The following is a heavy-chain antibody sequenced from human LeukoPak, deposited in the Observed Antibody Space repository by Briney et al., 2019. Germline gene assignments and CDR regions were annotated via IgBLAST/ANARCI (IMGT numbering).Heavy chain of an antibody. CDR3: ARGSWSRGFDY. D-gene: IGHD6-13*01. CDR1: GFTFSSYS. V-gene: IGHV3-21*01. J-gene: IGHJ4*02. Sequence: GGSLRLSCAASGFTFSSYSMNWVRQAPGKGLEWVSSISSSSSYIYYADSVKGRFTISRDNAKNSLYLQMYSLRAEDTAVYYCARGSWSRGFDYWGQGTLVTVSS. CDR2: ISSSSSYI.